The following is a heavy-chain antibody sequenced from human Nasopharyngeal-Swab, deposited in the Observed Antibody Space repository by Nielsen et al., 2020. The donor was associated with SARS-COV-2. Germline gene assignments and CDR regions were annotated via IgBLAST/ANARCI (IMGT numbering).Heavy chain of an antibody. J-gene: IGHJ3*02. D-gene: IGHD6-19*01. V-gene: IGHV3-30*03. CDR1: GFTFSSYG. CDR3: ARDSFIAVAGMDAFDI. Sequence: LSLTCAASGFTFSSYGMHWVRQAPGKGLEWVAVISYDGSNKYYADSVKGRFTISRDNSKNTLYLQMNSLRAEDTAVYYCARDSFIAVAGMDAFDIWGQGTMVTVSS. CDR2: ISYDGSNK.